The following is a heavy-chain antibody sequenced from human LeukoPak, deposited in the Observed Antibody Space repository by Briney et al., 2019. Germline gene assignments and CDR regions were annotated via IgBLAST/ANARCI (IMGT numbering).Heavy chain of an antibody. CDR1: GYTFTDYY. J-gene: IGHJ3*02. D-gene: IGHD1-26*01. CDR2: VDPEDGET. Sequence: ASVKVSCKVSGYTFTDYYMHWVQQAPGKGLESMGLVDPEDGETIYAEKFQGRVTITADTSTDTAYMELSSLRSEDTAVYYCATLYSGSHYEALDIWGQGTMVTVSS. V-gene: IGHV1-69-2*01. CDR3: ATLYSGSHYEALDI.